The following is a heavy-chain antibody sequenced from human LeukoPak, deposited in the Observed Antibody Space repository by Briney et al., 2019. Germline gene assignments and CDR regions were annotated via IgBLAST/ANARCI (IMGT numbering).Heavy chain of an antibody. CDR2: ISYDGSNK. D-gene: IGHD2-2*02. V-gene: IGHV3-30-3*01. CDR1: GFTFSSYA. J-gene: IGHJ4*02. Sequence: TGGSLRLSCAASGFTFSSYAMHWVRQAPGKGLEWVAVISYDGSNKYYADSVKGRFTISRDNSKNTLYLQMNSLRAEDTAVYYCARDLIVVVPAAILTDWGQGTLVTVSS. CDR3: ARDLIVVVPAAILTD.